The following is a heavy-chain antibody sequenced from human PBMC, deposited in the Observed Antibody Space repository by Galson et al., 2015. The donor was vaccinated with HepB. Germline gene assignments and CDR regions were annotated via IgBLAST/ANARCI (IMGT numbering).Heavy chain of an antibody. CDR1: GFTFSGSA. V-gene: IGHV3-73*01. CDR3: TRLPQPYAYYYGMDV. D-gene: IGHD3-16*01. CDR2: IRSKANSYAT. J-gene: IGHJ6*02. Sequence: SLRLSCAASGFTFSGSAMHWVRQASGKGLEWVGRIRSKANSYATAYAASVKGRFTISRDDSKNTAYLQMNSLKTEDTAVYYCTRLPQPYAYYYGMDVWGQGTTVTVSS.